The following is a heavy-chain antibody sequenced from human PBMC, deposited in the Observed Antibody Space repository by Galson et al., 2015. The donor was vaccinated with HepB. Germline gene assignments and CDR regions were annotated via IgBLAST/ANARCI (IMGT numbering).Heavy chain of an antibody. CDR2: IIPIFGTA. D-gene: IGHD1-26*01. CDR3: ARVSSSTTWPLSPYYYYPLGA. Sequence: SVKVSCKASGGTFTNYAISWVRQAPGQGLEWMGGIIPIFGTANYAQKFQGRATITVDKSTSTAYMELRSLKSEDTAMYYCARVSSSTTWPLSPYYYYPLGAWGQGTTVTVSS. V-gene: IGHV1-69*06. J-gene: IGHJ6*02. CDR1: GGTFTNYA.